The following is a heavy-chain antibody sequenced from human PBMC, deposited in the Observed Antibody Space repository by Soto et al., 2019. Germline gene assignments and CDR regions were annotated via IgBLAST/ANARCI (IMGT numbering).Heavy chain of an antibody. D-gene: IGHD3-22*01. CDR1: GDSISTFY. CDR2: VYYTGST. Sequence: SETLSLTCTVSGDSISTFYWGWMRQSPGEELEWIGYVYYTGSTNYNPSLKSRVTISVDRSKNQFSLKLTSANAADTAVYYCARGRTVRNYADDSSDYFYFFDYWGQGTQVTVSS. CDR3: ARGRTVRNYADDSSDYFYFFDY. V-gene: IGHV4-59*01. J-gene: IGHJ4*02.